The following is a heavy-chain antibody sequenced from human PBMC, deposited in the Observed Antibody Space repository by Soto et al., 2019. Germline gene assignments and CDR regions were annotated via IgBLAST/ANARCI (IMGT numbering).Heavy chain of an antibody. CDR3: ARHLSSWYRWFGEVTTPELWFDP. J-gene: IGHJ5*02. Sequence: SETLSLTCTVSGGSISSSSYYWGWIRQPPGKGLEWIGSIYYSGSTYYNPSLKSRVTISVDTSKNQFSLKLSSVTAADTAVYYCARHLSSWYRWFGEVTTPELWFDPWGQGTLVTVSS. CDR1: GGSISSSSYY. D-gene: IGHD6-13*01. CDR2: IYYSGST. V-gene: IGHV4-39*01.